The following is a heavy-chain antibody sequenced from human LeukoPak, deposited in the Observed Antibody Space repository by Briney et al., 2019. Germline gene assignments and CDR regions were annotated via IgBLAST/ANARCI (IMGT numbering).Heavy chain of an antibody. CDR3: ARRAAVRYYYYGMDV. V-gene: IGHV4-34*01. J-gene: IGHJ6*02. Sequence: SETLSLTCAVYGGSFSGYYWSWIRQPPGKGLEWIGEINHSGSTNYNPSLKSRVTISVDTSKNQFSLKLNSVTAADTAVYYCARRAAVRYYYYGMDVWGQGTTVTVSS. D-gene: IGHD6-13*01. CDR1: GGSFSGYY. CDR2: INHSGST.